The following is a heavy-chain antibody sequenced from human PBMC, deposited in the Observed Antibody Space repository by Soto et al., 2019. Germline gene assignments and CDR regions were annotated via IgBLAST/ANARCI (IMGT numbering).Heavy chain of an antibody. D-gene: IGHD6-19*01. Sequence: GGSLRLSCAASGFTSSSYAMSWVRQAPGKGLEWVSTISGSGVNTYYADSVKGRFTISRDNSKNTLYLQMNSLGVGDTAEYYCAKRTAVTGPYYDYWGQGILVTVSS. CDR1: GFTSSSYA. CDR3: AKRTAVTGPYYDY. CDR2: ISGSGVNT. J-gene: IGHJ4*02. V-gene: IGHV3-23*01.